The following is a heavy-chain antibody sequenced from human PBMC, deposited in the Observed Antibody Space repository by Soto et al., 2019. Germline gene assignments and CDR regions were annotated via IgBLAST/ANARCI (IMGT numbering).Heavy chain of an antibody. D-gene: IGHD6-13*01. Sequence: SETLSLTCTVSGGSISSGGYYWSWIRQHPGKGLEWIGEINHSGSTNYNPSLKSRVTISVDTSKNQFSLKLSSVTAADTAVYYCALAAAFAFDIWGQGTMVTVSS. CDR3: ALAAAFAFDI. CDR1: GGSISSGGYY. CDR2: INHSGST. V-gene: IGHV4-39*07. J-gene: IGHJ3*02.